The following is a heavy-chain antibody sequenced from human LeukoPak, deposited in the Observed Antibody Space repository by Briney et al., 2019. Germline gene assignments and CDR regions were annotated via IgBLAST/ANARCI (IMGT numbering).Heavy chain of an antibody. CDR1: GGTFSSYA. V-gene: IGHV1-69*05. CDR3: ARDLVTSLYYYDSSGYTPHRRPPPTEYYMDV. J-gene: IGHJ6*03. Sequence: SVKVSCKASGGTFSSYAISWVRQAPGQGLEWMGRIIPIFGTANYAQKFQGRVTITTDESTSTAYMELSSLRSDDTAVYYCARDLVTSLYYYDSSGYTPHRRPPPTEYYMDVWGKGTTVTVSS. CDR2: IIPIFGTA. D-gene: IGHD3-22*01.